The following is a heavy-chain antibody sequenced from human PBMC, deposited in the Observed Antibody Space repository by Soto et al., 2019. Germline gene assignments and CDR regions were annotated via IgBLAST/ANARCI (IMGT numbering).Heavy chain of an antibody. J-gene: IGHJ4*02. CDR2: IYWDDDK. V-gene: IGHV2-5*02. CDR3: AHRPDTAMVPGLFDY. D-gene: IGHD5-18*01. Sequence: QITLKESGPTLVKPTQTLTLTCTFSGFSLSTSGVGVGWIRQPPGKALEWLALIYWDDDKRYSPSLKSRLTITKHTSKNQGVLTMTNMDPVDTATYYGAHRPDTAMVPGLFDYWGQGTLVTVSS. CDR1: GFSLSTSGVG.